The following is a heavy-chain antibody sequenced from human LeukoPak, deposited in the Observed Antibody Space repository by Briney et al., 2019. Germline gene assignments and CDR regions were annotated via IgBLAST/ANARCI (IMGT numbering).Heavy chain of an antibody. D-gene: IGHD5-18*01. J-gene: IGHJ4*02. CDR1: GGTFSSYA. Sequence: ASVKVSCKASGGTFSSYAISWVRQAPGQGLEWMGRIIPILGIANYAQKFQGRVTITADKSTSTAYMELSSLRSDDTAVYYCASQSGYSYGTLDYWGQGTLVTVSS. V-gene: IGHV1-69*04. CDR2: IIPILGIA. CDR3: ASQSGYSYGTLDY.